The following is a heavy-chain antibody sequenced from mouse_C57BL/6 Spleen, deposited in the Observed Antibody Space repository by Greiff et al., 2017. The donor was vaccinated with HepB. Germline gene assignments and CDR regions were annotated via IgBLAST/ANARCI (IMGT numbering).Heavy chain of an antibody. Sequence: QVQLQQPGAELVRPGTSVKLSCKASGYTFTSYWMHWVKQRPGQGLEWIGVIDPSDSYTNYNQKFKGKATLTVDTSSSTAYMQLSSLTSEDSAVYYCARGGITTVVAPGYFDYWGQGTTLTVSS. CDR3: ARGGITTVVAPGYFDY. V-gene: IGHV1-59*01. D-gene: IGHD1-1*01. J-gene: IGHJ2*01. CDR1: GYTFTSYW. CDR2: IDPSDSYT.